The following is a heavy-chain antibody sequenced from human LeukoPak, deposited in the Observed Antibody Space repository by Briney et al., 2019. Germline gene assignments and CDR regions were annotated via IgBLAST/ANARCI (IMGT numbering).Heavy chain of an antibody. D-gene: IGHD1-7*01. J-gene: IGHJ4*02. V-gene: IGHV4-39*07. CDR3: ARSKRGTTSPYYFDY. CDR2: IYYSGST. Sequence: SETLSLTCTVSGGSISSSSYYWGWIRQPPGKGLEWIGSIYYSGSTYYNPSLKSRVTISVDTSKNQLSLKLSSVTAADTAVYYCARSKRGTTSPYYFDYWGQGTLVTVSS. CDR1: GGSISSSSYY.